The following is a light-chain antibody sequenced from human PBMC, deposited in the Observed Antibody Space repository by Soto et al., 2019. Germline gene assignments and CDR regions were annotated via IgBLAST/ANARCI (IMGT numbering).Light chain of an antibody. V-gene: IGLV7-46*01. CDR1: TGAVTSGHY. Sequence: QAVVTQEPSLTVSPGGTVTLTCASSTGAVTSGHYPFWFQQRPGQALRTLIYDTSNKHSSTPARFSGSLLGGKAALTLSGAQPEDEADYYCLLALPGVRVFGGGTKLTVL. CDR2: DTS. J-gene: IGLJ3*02. CDR3: LLALPGVRV.